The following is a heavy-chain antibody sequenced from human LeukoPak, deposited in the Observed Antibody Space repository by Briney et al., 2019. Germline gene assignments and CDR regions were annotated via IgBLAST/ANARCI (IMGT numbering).Heavy chain of an antibody. CDR3: TTDRPTNC. CDR1: GFTFSHTW. J-gene: IGHJ4*02. Sequence: PGGSLRLSCAASGFTFSHTWMSWVRQAPGKGLEWVGRIKSKTDGETTDHAAPVKGRFTISRDDSKNTLYLQMNSLKTEDTAVYYCTTDRPTNCWGQGTLVTVSS. CDR2: IKSKTDGETT. V-gene: IGHV3-15*01. D-gene: IGHD1-26*01.